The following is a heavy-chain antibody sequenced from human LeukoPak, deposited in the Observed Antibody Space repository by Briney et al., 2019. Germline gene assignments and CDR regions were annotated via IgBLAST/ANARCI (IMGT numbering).Heavy chain of an antibody. J-gene: IGHJ3*02. D-gene: IGHD1-26*01. CDR3: ARDRRVGATWSVGAFDI. CDR1: GFSLTTYE. Sequence: QAGGSLRLSCAASGFSLTTYEMNWVRQAPGKGLEWVSYISSSGDSIYYADSVKGRFTISRDNAKNSLSLQMKSLRAEDTAIYYCARDRRVGATWSVGAFDIWGQGTTVTVSS. CDR2: ISSSGDSI. V-gene: IGHV3-48*03.